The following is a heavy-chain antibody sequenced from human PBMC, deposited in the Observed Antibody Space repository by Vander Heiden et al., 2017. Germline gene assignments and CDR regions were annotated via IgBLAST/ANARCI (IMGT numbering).Heavy chain of an antibody. D-gene: IGHD2-15*01. CDR2: IRKRAFGGTT. V-gene: IGHV3-49*03. CDR3: ARDATLARGGVLDH. CDR1: GFIFHDYS. Sequence: EVQLEESGGGLVQPGRSLRISCTASGFIFHDYSLSWFRQAPGKGLEWVGFIRKRAFGGTTEYAASVRGRFTLSWDDSKNVAYPQMDSLSTEDTAIYYCARDATLARGGVLDHWGQGTLVTVSS. J-gene: IGHJ4*02.